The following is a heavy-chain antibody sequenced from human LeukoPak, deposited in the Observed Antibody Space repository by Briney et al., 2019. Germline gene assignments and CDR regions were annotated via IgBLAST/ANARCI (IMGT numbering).Heavy chain of an antibody. J-gene: IGHJ4*02. V-gene: IGHV4-59*01. CDR2: IYYSGTT. Sequence: SETLSLTCTVSGGSIRSYYWSWIRQPPGKGLEWIGYIYYSGTTNYNPSLKRRVTTSVDTSKNQFSLKLSSVTAADTAVYYCARGVVAAPQTFDYWGQGTLVAVSS. CDR3: ARGVVAAPQTFDY. CDR1: GGSIRSYY. D-gene: IGHD2-15*01.